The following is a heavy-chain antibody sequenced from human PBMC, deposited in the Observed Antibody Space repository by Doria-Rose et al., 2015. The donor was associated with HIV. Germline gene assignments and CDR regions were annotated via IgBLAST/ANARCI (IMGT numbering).Heavy chain of an antibody. J-gene: IGHJ6*03. D-gene: IGHD3-3*01. CDR2: ISWDSGAK. CDR3: AKAPIIGPKYYFYMDV. CDR1: GFSFESYA. V-gene: IGHV3-9*01. Sequence: ESEGGLVQPGRSLRLSCVGSGFSFESYAMHWVRLAPGKGLEWVAGISWDSGAKGNADSVEGRFTISRDNAKKSVYLEMRSLRPEDTAFYYCAKAPIIGPKYYFYMDVWGKGTSVTVSS.